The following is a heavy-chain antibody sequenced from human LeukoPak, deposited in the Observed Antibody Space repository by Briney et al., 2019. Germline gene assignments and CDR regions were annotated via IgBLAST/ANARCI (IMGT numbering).Heavy chain of an antibody. CDR1: GFTFRNYA. V-gene: IGHV3-15*01. CDR2: IKSKSERGTT. D-gene: IGHD2-2*02. J-gene: IGHJ4*02. CDR3: TSNLYCSTSSCYTLDN. Sequence: GSLRLSCATSGFTFRNYAMSWVRQAPGKGLEWVGRIKSKSERGTTDYAAPVKGRFTISRDGSTNTVYLHMNSLKTEDTAVYFCTSNLYCSTSSCYTLDNWGQGTLVAVSP.